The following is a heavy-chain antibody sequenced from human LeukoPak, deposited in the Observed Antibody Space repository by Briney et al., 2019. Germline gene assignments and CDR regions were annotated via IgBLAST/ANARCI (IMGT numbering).Heavy chain of an antibody. V-gene: IGHV3-9*01. CDR2: ISWNSGSI. CDR3: AKDRDYYDSSGCLDY. D-gene: IGHD3-22*01. Sequence: PEGSLRLSCAASGFTFDDYAMHWVRQAPGKGLEWVSGISWNSGSIGYADSVKGRFTISRDNAKNSLYLQMNSLRAEDTALYYCAKDRDYYDSSGCLDYWGQGTLVTVSS. J-gene: IGHJ4*02. CDR1: GFTFDDYA.